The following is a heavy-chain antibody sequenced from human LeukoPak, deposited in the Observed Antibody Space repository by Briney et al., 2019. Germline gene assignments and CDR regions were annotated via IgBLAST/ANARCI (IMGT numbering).Heavy chain of an antibody. CDR3: ARVMGYGDYLKGPTKNYYYYMDV. CDR1: GYTFTGYY. CDR2: INPNSGGT. D-gene: IGHD4-17*01. V-gene: IGHV1-2*02. J-gene: IGHJ6*03. Sequence: GASVKVSCKASGYTFTGYYMHWVRQAPGQGLEWMGWINPNSGGTNYAQKFQGRVTMTRDTSISTAYMELSRLRSDDTAVYYCARVMGYGDYLKGPTKNYYYYMDVWGKGTTVTVPS.